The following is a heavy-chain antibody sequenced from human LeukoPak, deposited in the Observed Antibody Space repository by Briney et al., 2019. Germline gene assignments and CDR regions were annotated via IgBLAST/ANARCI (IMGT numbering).Heavy chain of an antibody. J-gene: IGHJ5*02. V-gene: IGHV3-66*02. CDR3: ARDYGDDEGWFDP. Sequence: PGGSLRLSCAASGFTVSSNYRSWVRQAPGKGLEWVSVIYSGGSTYYADSVKGRFTISRDNSKNPLYLQMNSLRAEDTAVYYCARDYGDDEGWFDPWGQGTLVTVSS. D-gene: IGHD4-17*01. CDR2: IYSGGST. CDR1: GFTVSSNY.